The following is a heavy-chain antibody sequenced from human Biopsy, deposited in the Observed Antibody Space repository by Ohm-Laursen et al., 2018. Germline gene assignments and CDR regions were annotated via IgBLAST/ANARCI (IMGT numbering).Heavy chain of an antibody. V-gene: IGHV3-11*01. CDR2: ISSGGDTV. Sequence: SLRLSCAAFGFTFSEYYMNWIRQTPERGLEWVAYISSGGDTVSYADSVKGRFTISRDDANKSLFLQMNSLRAEDTAVYYCAREATIAPVLYDMDIWGQGTTVTVSS. D-gene: IGHD2-21*01. CDR3: AREATIAPVLYDMDI. J-gene: IGHJ6*02. CDR1: GFTFSEYY.